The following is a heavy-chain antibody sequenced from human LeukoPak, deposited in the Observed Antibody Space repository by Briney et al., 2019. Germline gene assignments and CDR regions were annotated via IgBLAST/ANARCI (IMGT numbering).Heavy chain of an antibody. Sequence: SETLSLTCTVSGGSISSYYWSWIRQPPGKGLEWIGYIYYSGSTNYNPSLKSRVTISLDTSKNHFSLKLSSVTAADTAVYYCARGLRERGDFWGGYADRYWYFDLWGRGTLVTVSS. V-gene: IGHV4-59*01. CDR2: IYYSGST. D-gene: IGHD3-3*01. CDR3: ARGLRERGDFWGGYADRYWYFDL. J-gene: IGHJ2*01. CDR1: GGSISSYY.